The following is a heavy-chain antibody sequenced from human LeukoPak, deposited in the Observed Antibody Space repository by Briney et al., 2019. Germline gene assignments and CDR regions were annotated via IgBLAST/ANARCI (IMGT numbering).Heavy chain of an antibody. V-gene: IGHV1-69*04. CDR2: IIPILGIA. CDR3: ASFDDYGDYVVY. J-gene: IGHJ4*02. CDR1: GGTFSSYA. Sequence: SVKVSCKASGGTFSSYAISWVRQAPGQGLEWMGRIIPILGIANYAQKFQGRVTITADKSTSTAYMELSSLRSEDTAVYYCASFDDYGDYVVYWGQGTLVTVSS. D-gene: IGHD4-17*01.